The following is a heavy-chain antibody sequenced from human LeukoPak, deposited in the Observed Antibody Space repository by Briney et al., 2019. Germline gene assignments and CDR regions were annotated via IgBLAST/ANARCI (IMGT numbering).Heavy chain of an antibody. J-gene: IGHJ2*01. CDR3: AKDIGSSGHGYFDL. Sequence: GGSLRLSCAASGFTFDDYAMHWVRQAPGKGLEWVSGISWNSGSIGYADSVKGRFTISRDNAKNSLYLQMNSLRAEDTALYYCAKDIGSSGHGYFDLWGRGTLVTVSS. CDR2: ISWNSGSI. D-gene: IGHD6-19*01. V-gene: IGHV3-9*01. CDR1: GFTFDDYA.